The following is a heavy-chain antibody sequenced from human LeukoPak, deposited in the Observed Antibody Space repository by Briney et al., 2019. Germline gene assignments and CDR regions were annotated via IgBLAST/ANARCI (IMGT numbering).Heavy chain of an antibody. J-gene: IGHJ4*02. CDR3: AKVGYSSSWYDSGFDY. CDR2: ISGSGGST. CDR1: GFTFSSYA. Sequence: PGGSLRLSCAASGFTFSSYAMSWVRQAPGKGLEWVSAISGSGGSTYYADSVKGRFTISRDNSKNTLYLQMTSLGAEDRPVYYCAKVGYSSSWYDSGFDYWGQGTLVTVSS. V-gene: IGHV3-23*01. D-gene: IGHD6-13*01.